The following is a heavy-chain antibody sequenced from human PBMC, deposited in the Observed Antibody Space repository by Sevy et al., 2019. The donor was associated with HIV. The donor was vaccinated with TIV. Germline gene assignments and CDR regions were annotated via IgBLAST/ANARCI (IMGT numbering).Heavy chain of an antibody. J-gene: IGHJ4*02. Sequence: ASVKVSCKASGYSFITYYIHWVRQAPGRGLEWMGRIDPKSGGTNYAQKFRGRVTMTTDTSINTAYMELNNLKSDDTAVYYCAREGPFYGDCLLDYWGQGTLVTVSS. D-gene: IGHD2-21*02. CDR3: AREGPFYGDCLLDY. CDR2: IDPKSGGT. V-gene: IGHV1-2*06. CDR1: GYSFITYY.